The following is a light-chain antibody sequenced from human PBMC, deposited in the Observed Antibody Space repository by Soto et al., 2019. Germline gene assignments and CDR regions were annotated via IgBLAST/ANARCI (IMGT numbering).Light chain of an antibody. V-gene: IGLV2-14*01. CDR1: SSDVGGYNY. J-gene: IGLJ1*01. CDR2: EVS. CDR3: SSYTSISTYV. Sequence: QSALTQPASVSGSPGQSITISCTGTSSDVGGYNYVSWYQQYPGKAPKLMIYEVSNRPSGVSNRFSGSKSCNTASLTISGLQAEDEADYYCSSYTSISTYVFGTGTKVTVL.